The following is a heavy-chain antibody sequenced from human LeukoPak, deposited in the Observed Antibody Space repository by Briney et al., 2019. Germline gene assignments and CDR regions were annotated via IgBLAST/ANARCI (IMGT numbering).Heavy chain of an antibody. V-gene: IGHV4-34*01. CDR3: ARGRVSSGWYKWYFDL. D-gene: IGHD6-19*01. CDR1: GGSFSGYY. Sequence: SETLSLTCAVYGGSFSGYYWSWIRLPPGKGLEWIGEINHSGSTNYNPSLKSRVTISVDTSKNQFSLKLSSVTAADTAVYYCARGRVSSGWYKWYFDLWGRGTLVTVSS. J-gene: IGHJ2*01. CDR2: INHSGST.